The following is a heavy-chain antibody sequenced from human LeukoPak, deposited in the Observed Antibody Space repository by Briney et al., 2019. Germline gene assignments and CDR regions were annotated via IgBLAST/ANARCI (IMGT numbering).Heavy chain of an antibody. CDR1: AGSINNMNYF. V-gene: IGHV4-39*01. J-gene: IGHJ4*02. Sequence: SETLSLTCSISAGSINNMNYFWFWNRLPPKKGLEWIGSINYNGNTYYNPSFMSRAAISMDTSKNQFSLRLSSVTAADTAVYYCARQTMAATGYYFDYWGQGALVTVSS. CDR3: ARQTMAATGYYFDY. D-gene: IGHD1-26*01. CDR2: INYNGNT.